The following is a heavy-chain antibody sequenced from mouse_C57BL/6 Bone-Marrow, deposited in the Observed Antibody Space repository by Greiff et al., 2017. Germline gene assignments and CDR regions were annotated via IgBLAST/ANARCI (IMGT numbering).Heavy chain of an antibody. CDR3: ARDYYGIYFDV. CDR1: GFTFSDYY. CDR2: INYDGSST. D-gene: IGHD1-1*01. V-gene: IGHV5-16*01. J-gene: IGHJ1*03. Sequence: EVHLVESEGGLVQPGSSMKLSCTASGFTFSDYYMAWVRQVPEKGLEWVANINYDGSSTYYLDSLKSRFIISRDNAKNIRYLQMISLKSEDTATYYCARDYYGIYFDVWGTGTTVTVSS.